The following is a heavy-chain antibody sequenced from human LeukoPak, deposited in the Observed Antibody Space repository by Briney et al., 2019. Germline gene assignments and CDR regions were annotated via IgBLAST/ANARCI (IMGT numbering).Heavy chain of an antibody. CDR2: INHSGST. Sequence: SETLSLTCAVYGGSFSGYYWSWIRQPPGKGLEWIGEINHSGSTNYNPSLKSRVTISVDTSKNQFSLKLSSVTAADTAVYYCARIRWLQFRRYFDYWGQGTLVTVSS. CDR3: ARIRWLQFRRYFDY. V-gene: IGHV4-34*01. D-gene: IGHD5-24*01. J-gene: IGHJ4*02. CDR1: GGSFSGYY.